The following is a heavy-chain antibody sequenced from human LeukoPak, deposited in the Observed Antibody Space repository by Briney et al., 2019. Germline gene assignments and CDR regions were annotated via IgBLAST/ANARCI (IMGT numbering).Heavy chain of an antibody. CDR3: ARGPRSSSSWYGAVSMGFDY. CDR1: GFTFSSYA. J-gene: IGHJ4*02. V-gene: IGHV3-30*01. D-gene: IGHD6-13*01. Sequence: GRSLRLSCAASGFTFSSYAMHWVRQAPGKGLEWVAVISYDGSNKYYADSVKGRFTISRDNSKNTLYLQMNSLRAEDTAVYYCARGPRSSSSWYGAVSMGFDYWGQGTLVTVSS. CDR2: ISYDGSNK.